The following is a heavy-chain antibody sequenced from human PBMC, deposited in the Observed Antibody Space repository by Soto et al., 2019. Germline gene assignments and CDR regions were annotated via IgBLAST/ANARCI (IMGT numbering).Heavy chain of an antibody. CDR1: GGTFSSYA. CDR2: IIPIFGTA. V-gene: IGHV1-69*13. CDR3: ARGPAIAAAGISYNWLDP. J-gene: IGHJ5*02. D-gene: IGHD6-13*01. Sequence: SVKVSCKASGGTFSSYAISWVRQAPGQGLEWMGGIIPIFGTANYAQKFQGRVTITAVESTSTAYMELSSLRSEDTAVYYCARGPAIAAAGISYNWLDPWGQGTLVTVSS.